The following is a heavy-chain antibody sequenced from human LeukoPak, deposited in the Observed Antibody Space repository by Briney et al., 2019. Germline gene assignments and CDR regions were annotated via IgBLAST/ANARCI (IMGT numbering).Heavy chain of an antibody. V-gene: IGHV4-34*01. CDR2: INHSGST. D-gene: IGHD6-6*01. J-gene: IGHJ6*03. CDR1: GGSFSGYY. Sequence: SETLSLTCAVYGGSFSGYYWSWIRQPPGKGLEWIGEINHSGSTNYNRSLKSRVTISVDTSKNQFSLKLSSVTAADTAVYYCARLARPAYYYYCMDVWGKGTTVTVSS. CDR3: ARLARPAYYYYCMDV.